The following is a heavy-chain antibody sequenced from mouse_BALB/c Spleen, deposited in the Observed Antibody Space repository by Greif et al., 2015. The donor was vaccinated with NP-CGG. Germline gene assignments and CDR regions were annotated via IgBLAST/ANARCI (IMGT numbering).Heavy chain of an antibody. CDR3: ASFYDGYFYYAMDY. D-gene: IGHD2-3*01. V-gene: IGHV3-6*02. CDR2: ISYDGSN. CDR1: GYSITSGYY. Sequence: DVQLQESGPGLVKPSQSLSLTCSVTGYSITSGYYWNWIRQFPGNKLEWMGYISYDGSNNYNPSLKNRISITRDTSKNQFFLKLNSVTTEDTATYYCASFYDGYFYYAMDYWGQGTSVTVSS. J-gene: IGHJ4*01.